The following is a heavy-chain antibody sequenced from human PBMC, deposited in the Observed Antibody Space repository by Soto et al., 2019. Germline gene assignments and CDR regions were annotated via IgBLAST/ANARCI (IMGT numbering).Heavy chain of an antibody. D-gene: IGHD2-15*01. Sequence: EVQLVESGGGLVQPGGSLRLSCAASGFTFSSYDMHWVRQATGKGLEWVSAIGTAGDTYYPGSVKGRFTISRENAKNSLYRQMDSLRAGDTAVYYCARAGGGKVFDYWGQGTLVTVSS. J-gene: IGHJ4*02. CDR1: GFTFSSYD. V-gene: IGHV3-13*01. CDR3: ARAGGGKVFDY. CDR2: IGTAGDT.